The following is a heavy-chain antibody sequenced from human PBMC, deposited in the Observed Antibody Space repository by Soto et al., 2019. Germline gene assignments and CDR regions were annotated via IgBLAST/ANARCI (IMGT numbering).Heavy chain of an antibody. CDR1: GYTFTSYG. CDR2: ISAYNGNT. D-gene: IGHD3-3*01. Sequence: ASVKVSCKASGYTFTSYGISWVRQAPGQGLEWMGWISAYNGNTNYAQKLQGRVTMTTDTSTSTAYMELRSLRSDDTAVYYCARVSIFGAVFVSWFDPWGQGALVTVSS. CDR3: ARVSIFGAVFVSWFDP. V-gene: IGHV1-18*01. J-gene: IGHJ5*02.